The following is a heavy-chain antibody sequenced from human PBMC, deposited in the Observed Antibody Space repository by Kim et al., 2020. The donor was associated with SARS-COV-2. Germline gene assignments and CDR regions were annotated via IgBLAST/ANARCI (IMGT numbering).Heavy chain of an antibody. CDR2: IYYSGST. CDR3: ARHPSRRYSYGSNWFDP. D-gene: IGHD5-18*01. V-gene: IGHV4-39*01. Sequence: SETLSLTCTVSGGSISSSSYYWGWIRQPPGKGLEWIGSIYYSGSTYYNPSLKSRVTISVDTSKNQFSLKLSSVTAADTAVYYCARHPSRRYSYGSNWFDPWGQGTLVTVSS. CDR1: GGSISSSSYY. J-gene: IGHJ5*02.